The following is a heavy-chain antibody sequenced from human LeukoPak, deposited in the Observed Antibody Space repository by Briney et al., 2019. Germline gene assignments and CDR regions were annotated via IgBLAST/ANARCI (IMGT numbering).Heavy chain of an antibody. J-gene: IGHJ4*02. Sequence: GASVKVSCKASGYTFTSYGISWVRPAPGQGLEWMGWISAYNGNTNYAQKLQGRVTMTTDTSTSTAYMELRSLRSDDTAVYYCARVGPFGEYIGEFTIHWGQGTLVTVSS. V-gene: IGHV1-18*01. CDR3: ARVGPFGEYIGEFTIH. CDR2: ISAYNGNT. D-gene: IGHD3-10*01. CDR1: GYTFTSYG.